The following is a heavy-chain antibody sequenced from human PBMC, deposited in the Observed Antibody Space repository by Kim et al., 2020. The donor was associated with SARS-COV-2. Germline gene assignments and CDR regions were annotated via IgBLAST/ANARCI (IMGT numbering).Heavy chain of an antibody. V-gene: IGHV4-39*02. CDR2: IYSSGNT. D-gene: IGHD6-13*01. CDR1: GGSVSTRSYY. J-gene: IGHJ6*01. CDR3: ATYRSSTCWRDYYYDG. Sequence: SETLSLTCTVSGGSVSTRSYYWGWIRQPPGKGLEWLGTIYSSGNTYDNPSLKSRVNISVDTSKNHFSLKLSSVTAADTAVYYCATYRSSTCWRDYYYDG.